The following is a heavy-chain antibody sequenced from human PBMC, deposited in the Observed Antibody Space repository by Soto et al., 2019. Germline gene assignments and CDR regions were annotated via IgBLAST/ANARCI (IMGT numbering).Heavy chain of an antibody. Sequence: PSETLSLTCAVYGGSFSGYYWSWIRQPPGKGLEWIGEINHSGSTNYNPSLKSRVTISVDTSKNQFSLKLSSVTAADTAVYYCARFHYSSSLPFDYWGQGTLVTVSS. CDR2: INHSGST. V-gene: IGHV4-34*01. J-gene: IGHJ4*02. CDR1: GGSFSGYY. CDR3: ARFHYSSSLPFDY. D-gene: IGHD6-6*01.